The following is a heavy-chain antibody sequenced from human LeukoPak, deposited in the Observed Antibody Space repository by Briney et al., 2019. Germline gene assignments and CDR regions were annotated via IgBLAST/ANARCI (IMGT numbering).Heavy chain of an antibody. D-gene: IGHD2-2*01. CDR1: GFTFSSYA. J-gene: IGHJ4*02. CDR3: AKVEADCSSTSCHYGY. CDR2: ISGSGGST. Sequence: GGSLRLSCAGSGFTFSSYAMSWVRQAPGKGLEWVSAISGSGGSTYYADYVKGRFTISRDNSKNTLYLQMNSLRAEDTAVYYCAKVEADCSSTSCHYGYWGQGTLVTVSS. V-gene: IGHV3-23*01.